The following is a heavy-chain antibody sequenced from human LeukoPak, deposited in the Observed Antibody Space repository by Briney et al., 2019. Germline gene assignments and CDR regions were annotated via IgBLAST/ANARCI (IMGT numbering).Heavy chain of an antibody. J-gene: IGHJ4*02. D-gene: IGHD6-13*01. Sequence: PGGSLRLSCAASGVTFSSYGIHCVREAPGKGLERVAVISYGGNNKYYADSVKGRFTISRDNSENTVSLQMNSLRVEDTAVYYCAKGGSSSWHFDYWGQGTLVTVSS. CDR1: GVTFSSYG. V-gene: IGHV3-30*18. CDR3: AKGGSSSWHFDY. CDR2: ISYGGNNK.